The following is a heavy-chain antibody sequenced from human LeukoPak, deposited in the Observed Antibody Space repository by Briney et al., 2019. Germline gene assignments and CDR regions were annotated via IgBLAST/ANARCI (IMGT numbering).Heavy chain of an antibody. CDR1: GFTFSSYA. Sequence: GGSLRLSCAASGFTFSSYAMHWVRQAPGKGLEYVSGISTNGGSAYYANSVKGRFTISRDNSKNTLYLQMGTLRAEDMAVYYCERGKGYCSGGRCYYYFDYWGQGTLVTVSS. J-gene: IGHJ4*02. CDR3: ERGKGYCSGGRCYYYFDY. CDR2: ISTNGGSA. D-gene: IGHD2-15*01. V-gene: IGHV3-64*01.